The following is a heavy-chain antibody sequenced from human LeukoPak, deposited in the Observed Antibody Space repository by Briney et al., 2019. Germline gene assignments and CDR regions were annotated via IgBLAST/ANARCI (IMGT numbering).Heavy chain of an antibody. CDR1: GGAISSGGYY. CDR3: ARGVVVVAAMSINWFDP. Sequence: ASETLSLTCTVSGGAISSGGYYWSWIRQHPGQGLEWIGYIYYSGSTYYNPSLKSRVTISVDTSKNQFSLKLSSVTAADTAVYYCARGVVVVAAMSINWFDPWGQGTLVTVSS. V-gene: IGHV4-31*03. CDR2: IYYSGST. D-gene: IGHD2-15*01. J-gene: IGHJ5*02.